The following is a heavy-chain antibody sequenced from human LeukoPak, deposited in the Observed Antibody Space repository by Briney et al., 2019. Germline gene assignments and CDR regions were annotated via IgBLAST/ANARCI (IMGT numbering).Heavy chain of an antibody. V-gene: IGHV4-34*01. Sequence: SETLSLTCAVYGGSFSGYYWSWIRQPPGKGLEWIGEINHSGSTNYNPSLKSRVTISVDTSKNQFSLKLSSVTAADTAVYYCARGGGGPTPFWFDPRGQGTLVTVSS. CDR2: INHSGST. CDR3: ARGGGGPTPFWFDP. CDR1: GGSFSGYY. D-gene: IGHD3-16*01. J-gene: IGHJ5*02.